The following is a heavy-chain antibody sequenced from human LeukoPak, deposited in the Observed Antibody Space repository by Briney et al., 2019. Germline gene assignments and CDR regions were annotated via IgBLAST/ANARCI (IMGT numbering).Heavy chain of an antibody. CDR3: ARAQTYGDSRLLLDY. V-gene: IGHV3-48*03. CDR2: ISSSGSTI. J-gene: IGHJ4*02. D-gene: IGHD2-21*02. Sequence: GGSLRLSCAASGFTFSSYEMNEVREAPGKRVEWGSYISSSGSTIYYADYVTGRFTISKDKAKSFKYSQMNALSVEDTALYYCARAQTYGDSRLLLDYWGQGTLVTVSS. CDR1: GFTFSSYE.